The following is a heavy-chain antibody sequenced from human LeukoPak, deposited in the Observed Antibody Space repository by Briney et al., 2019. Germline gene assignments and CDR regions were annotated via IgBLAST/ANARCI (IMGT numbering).Heavy chain of an antibody. J-gene: IGHJ3*02. Sequence: ASVKVSCKASGYTFTSYDINWVRQATGQGLEWMGWMNPNSGSTGYAQKFQGRVTMTRNTSISTAYMELSSLRSEDTAVYYCATTPWDTILDAFDIWGQGTMVTVSS. CDR2: MNPNSGST. CDR1: GYTFTSYD. D-gene: IGHD2-15*01. V-gene: IGHV1-8*01. CDR3: ATTPWDTILDAFDI.